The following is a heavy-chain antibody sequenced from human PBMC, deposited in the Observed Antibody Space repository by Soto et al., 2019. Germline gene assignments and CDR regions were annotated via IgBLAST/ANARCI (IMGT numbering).Heavy chain of an antibody. CDR3: ARVYTGPTGRNYYYGMDV. D-gene: IGHD3-10*01. CDR2: INPSGGST. V-gene: IGHV1-46*01. CDR1: GYTFTSYY. Sequence: ASVKVSCKASGYTFTSYYMHWVRQAPGQGLEWMGIINPSGGSTSYAQKFQGRVTMTRDKSKNQFSLKLSSVTAADTAVYYCARVYTGPTGRNYYYGMDVWGQGITVTVSS. J-gene: IGHJ6*02.